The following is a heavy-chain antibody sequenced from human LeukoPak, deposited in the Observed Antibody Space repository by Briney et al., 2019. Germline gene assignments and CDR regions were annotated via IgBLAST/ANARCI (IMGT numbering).Heavy chain of an antibody. V-gene: IGHV1-2*02. J-gene: IGHJ4*02. CDR1: GYSFTDYY. CDR2: INPNSGGT. D-gene: IGHD4-23*01. CDR3: AKSTFGGNSFFDY. Sequence: ASVKVSCKTSGYSFTDYYMHWVRQAPGQGLEWMGWINPNSGGTSSAQKFQGRVTMTRDTSITTVYMEVSWLTSDDTALYYCAKSTFGGNSFFDYWGQGTLVTVSS.